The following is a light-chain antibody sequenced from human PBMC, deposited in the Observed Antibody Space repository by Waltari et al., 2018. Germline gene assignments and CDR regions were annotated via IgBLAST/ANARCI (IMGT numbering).Light chain of an antibody. CDR1: KLGDKY. J-gene: IGLJ2*01. V-gene: IGLV3-1*01. CDR2: QDK. CDR3: QALDNSFVL. Sequence: SYELTQPPSVSVSPGQTASITCSGDKLGDKYVCWYQQKPGQSPVLVMYQDKKRPSGIPERFSGSNAGNTATLTISGTEAADEADYYCQALDNSFVLFGGGTKLTVL.